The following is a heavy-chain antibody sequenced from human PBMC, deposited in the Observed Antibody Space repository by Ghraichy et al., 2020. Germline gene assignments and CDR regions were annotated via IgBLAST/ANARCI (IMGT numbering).Heavy chain of an antibody. CDR3: ARLGSGSFYYYYYYMDV. Sequence: SQTLSLTCNVSGASITNFYWSWIRQPPGKGLEWIGYILHGGTTDYNPSLKSRHTMSVDTSKKQLSLSLRSVTAADSAVYYCARLGSGSFYYYYYYMDVWGKGTTVTVSS. D-gene: IGHD1-26*01. V-gene: IGHV4-59*08. CDR1: GASITNFY. CDR2: ILHGGTT. J-gene: IGHJ6*03.